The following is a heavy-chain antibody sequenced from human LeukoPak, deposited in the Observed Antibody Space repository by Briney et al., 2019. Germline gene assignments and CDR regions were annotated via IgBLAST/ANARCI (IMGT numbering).Heavy chain of an antibody. Sequence: GGSLRLSCVVSGITLSNYGMSWVRQAPGKGLEWVAGISDSGGTTNYADSVKGRFTVSRDNPKNTLYLQMNSLRAEDTAVYFCAKRGVVIRVILVGFHKQAYYFESWGQGVLVTVSS. J-gene: IGHJ4*02. CDR3: AKRGVVIRVILVGFHKQAYYFES. V-gene: IGHV3-23*01. D-gene: IGHD3-22*01. CDR1: GITLSNYG. CDR2: ISDSGGTT.